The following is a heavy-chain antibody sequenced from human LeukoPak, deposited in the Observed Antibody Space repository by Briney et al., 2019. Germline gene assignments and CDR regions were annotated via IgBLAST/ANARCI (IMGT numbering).Heavy chain of an antibody. V-gene: IGHV3-23*01. CDR2: ISGSGGST. CDR1: GFTFSSYG. D-gene: IGHD3-22*01. Sequence: GGSLRLSCAASGFTFSSYGMSWVRQAPGKGLEWVSAISGSGGSTYYADSVKGRFTISRDNSKNTLYLQMNSLRAEDTAVYYCAKVGGYYYDSSGYFDYWGQGTLVTVSS. J-gene: IGHJ4*02. CDR3: AKVGGYYYDSSGYFDY.